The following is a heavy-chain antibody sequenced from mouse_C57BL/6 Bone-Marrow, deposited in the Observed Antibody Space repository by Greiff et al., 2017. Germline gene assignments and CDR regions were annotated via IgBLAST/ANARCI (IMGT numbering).Heavy chain of an antibody. CDR1: GYTFTDYE. V-gene: IGHV1-15*01. J-gene: IGHJ4*01. CDR2: IDPETGGT. CDR3: TRPYYYGSSYGYAMDY. D-gene: IGHD1-1*01. Sequence: VQLQESGAELVRPGASVTLSCKASGYTFTDYEMHWVKQTPVHGLEWIGAIDPETGGTAYNQKFKGKAILTADQSSSTAYMELRSLTSEDSAVYYCTRPYYYGSSYGYAMDYWGQGTSVTVSS.